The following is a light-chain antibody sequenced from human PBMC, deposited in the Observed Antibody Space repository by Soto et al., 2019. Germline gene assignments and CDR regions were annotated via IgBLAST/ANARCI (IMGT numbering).Light chain of an antibody. CDR2: AAS. V-gene: IGKV1-39*01. J-gene: IGKJ4*01. CDR1: QSISSY. Sequence: DIQMTQSPSSLSASVGDRVTITCRASQSISSYLNWYQQKPGKAPKLLIYAASSLQSGVPSRFSGSGSGTDFTLTISRVEPEDFAVYYCQHYGSSSLFGGGTKVEIK. CDR3: QHYGSSSL.